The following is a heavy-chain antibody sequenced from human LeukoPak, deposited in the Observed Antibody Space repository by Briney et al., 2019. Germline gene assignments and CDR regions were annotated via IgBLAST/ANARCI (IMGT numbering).Heavy chain of an antibody. CDR3: ARVDTAMVVLGYYMDV. D-gene: IGHD5-18*01. V-gene: IGHV4-34*01. CDR2: INHSGST. Sequence: INHSGSTNYNPSLKSRVTISVDTSKNQFSLKLSSVAAADTAVYYCARVDTAMVVLGYYMDVWGKGTTVTVSS. J-gene: IGHJ6*03.